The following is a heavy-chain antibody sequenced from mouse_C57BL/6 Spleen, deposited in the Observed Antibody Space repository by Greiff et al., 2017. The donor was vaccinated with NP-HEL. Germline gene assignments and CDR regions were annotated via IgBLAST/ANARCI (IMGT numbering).Heavy chain of an antibody. V-gene: IGHV1-64*01. CDR3: ARAEDPFAY. CDR1: GYTFTSYW. J-gene: IGHJ3*01. CDR2: IHPNSGST. Sequence: QVQLQQPGAELVKPGASVKLSCKASGYTFTSYWMHWVKQRPGQGLEWIGMIHPNSGSTNYNEKFKSKATLTVDKSSSTAYMQLSSLTSEDSAVYYCARAEDPFAYWGQGTLVTVSA.